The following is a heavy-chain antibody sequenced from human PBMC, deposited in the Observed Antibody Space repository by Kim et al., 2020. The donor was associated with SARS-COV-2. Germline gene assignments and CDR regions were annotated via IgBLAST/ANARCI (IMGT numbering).Heavy chain of an antibody. CDR1: GFSFSDNY. CDR2: ISSSGHT. V-gene: IGHV3-11*06. Sequence: GGSLRLSCAASGFSFSDNYMTWIRQAPGQGPEWLSDISSSGHTSYTDSVKGRFTISRDNAKKSLYLQMNSLRVEDTAVYYCARDRDGYNSFDYWGQGTLVTVSS. J-gene: IGHJ4*02. D-gene: IGHD5-12*01. CDR3: ARDRDGYNSFDY.